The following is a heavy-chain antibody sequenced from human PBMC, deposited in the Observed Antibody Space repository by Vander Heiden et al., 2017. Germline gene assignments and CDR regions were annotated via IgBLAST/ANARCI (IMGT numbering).Heavy chain of an antibody. J-gene: IGHJ4*02. CDR3: ARADTAMVGYFDY. D-gene: IGHD5-18*01. Sequence: QVQLQESGPGLVKPSETLSLTCTVSGGSVSSGSYYWSWIRQPPGKGLEWIGYIYYSGSTNYNPSLKSRVTISVDTSKNQFSLKLSSVTAADTAVYYCARADTAMVGYFDYWGQGTLVTVSS. CDR1: GGSVSSGSYY. CDR2: IYYSGST. V-gene: IGHV4-61*01.